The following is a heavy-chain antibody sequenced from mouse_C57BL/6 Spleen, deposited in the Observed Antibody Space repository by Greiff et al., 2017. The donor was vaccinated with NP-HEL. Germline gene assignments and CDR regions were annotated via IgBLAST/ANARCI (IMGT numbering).Heavy chain of an antibody. CDR2: IDPSDSYT. J-gene: IGHJ2*01. D-gene: IGHD4-1*01. Sequence: QVQLQQPGAELVMPGASVKLSCKASGYTFTSYWMHWVKQRPGQGLEWIGEIDPSDSYTNYNQKFKGKSTLTVDKSSSTAYMQLSSLTSEDSAVYYCARGDWAYYFDYWGQGTTLTVSS. V-gene: IGHV1-69*01. CDR3: ARGDWAYYFDY. CDR1: GYTFTSYW.